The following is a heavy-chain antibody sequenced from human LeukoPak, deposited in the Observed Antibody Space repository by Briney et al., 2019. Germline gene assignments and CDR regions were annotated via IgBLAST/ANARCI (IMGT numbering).Heavy chain of an antibody. CDR1: GFTFSSYG. J-gene: IGHJ3*02. CDR3: ARVPAAILVSFDI. D-gene: IGHD2-2*02. V-gene: IGHV3-30*03. CDR2: ISYDGSNK. Sequence: PGGSLRLSCAASGFTFSSYGMHWVRRAPGKGLEWVAVISYDGSNKYYADSVKGRFTISRDNSKNTLYLQMNSLRAEDTAVYYCARVPAAILVSFDIWGQGTMVTVSS.